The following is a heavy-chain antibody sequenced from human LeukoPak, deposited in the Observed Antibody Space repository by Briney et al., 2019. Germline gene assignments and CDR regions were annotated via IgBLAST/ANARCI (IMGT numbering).Heavy chain of an antibody. J-gene: IGHJ6*02. D-gene: IGHD2-2*01. V-gene: IGHV1-58*01. CDR2: IVVGSGNT. CDR1: GFTFTSSA. CDR3: AYQLLSTHYYYYGMDV. Sequence: SVKVSCKASGFTFTSSAVQWVRQARGQRLEWIGWIVVGSGNTNYAQKFQERVTITRDMSTSTAYMELSSLRSEDTAVYYCAYQLLSTHYYYYGMDVWGQGTTVTVSS.